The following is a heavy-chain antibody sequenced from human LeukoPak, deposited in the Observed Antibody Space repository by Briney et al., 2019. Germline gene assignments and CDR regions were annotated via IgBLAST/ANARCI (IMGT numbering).Heavy chain of an antibody. CDR1: GGSFSGYY. Sequence: KTSETLSPTCAVYGGSFSGYYWSWIRQPPGKGLEWIGEINHSGSTNYNPSLKSRVTISVDTSKNQFSLKLSSVTAADTAVYYCARGPMYSSSWYTLYNWFDPWGQGTLVTVSS. CDR2: INHSGST. J-gene: IGHJ5*02. D-gene: IGHD6-13*01. V-gene: IGHV4-34*01. CDR3: ARGPMYSSSWYTLYNWFDP.